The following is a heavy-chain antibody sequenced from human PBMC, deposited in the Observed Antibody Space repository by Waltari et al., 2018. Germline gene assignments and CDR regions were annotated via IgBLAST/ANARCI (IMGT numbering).Heavy chain of an antibody. CDR2: INPMGGST. Sequence: QVQLVQSGAEVKKPGASVKVSCKASGYTFTSYYMHWVRQAPGQGLEWMGIINPMGGSTSYAQKFQGRVTMTRDTSTSTAYMELSSLRSEDTAVYYCARERVGIGALERHGFDIWGQGTMVTVSS. V-gene: IGHV1-46*01. CDR3: ARERVGIGALERHGFDI. CDR1: GYTFTSYY. J-gene: IGHJ3*02. D-gene: IGHD1-26*01.